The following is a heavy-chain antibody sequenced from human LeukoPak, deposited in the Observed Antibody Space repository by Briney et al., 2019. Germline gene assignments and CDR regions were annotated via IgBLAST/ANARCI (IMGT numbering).Heavy chain of an antibody. CDR2: IYWNGDST. J-gene: IGHJ3*02. Sequence: GGSLRLSCAASGFTFSAFWMHWVRQAPGKGLEWVSGIYWNGDSTGYADSVKGRFTISRDNAKNSLYLQMNSLRAEDTALYHCARDRGGYLSAFDIWGQGTMVTVSS. D-gene: IGHD3-22*01. CDR1: GFTFSAFW. CDR3: ARDRGGYLSAFDI. V-gene: IGHV3-20*01.